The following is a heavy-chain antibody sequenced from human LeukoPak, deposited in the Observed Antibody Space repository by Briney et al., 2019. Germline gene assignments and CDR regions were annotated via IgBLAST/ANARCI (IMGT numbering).Heavy chain of an antibody. CDR3: AKRGVVIRVILVGFHKEAYYFDS. D-gene: IGHD3-22*01. CDR1: GFTFGNSW. V-gene: IGHV3-74*01. CDR2: INADGSTT. Sequence: PGGSLRLSFVPSGFTFGNSWGHWVGGAPGRGLVGVSLINADGSTTTYADSVKGRFTISRDNARNTLSLQMNSLTIEDTAVYFCAKRGVVIRVILVGFHKEAYYFDSWGQGALVTVSS. J-gene: IGHJ4*02.